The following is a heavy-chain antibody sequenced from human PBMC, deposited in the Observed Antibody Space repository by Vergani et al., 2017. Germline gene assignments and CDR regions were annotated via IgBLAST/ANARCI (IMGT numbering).Heavy chain of an antibody. Sequence: EVQLLQSEGVVVQPGGPLRLSCVASGFIFSSHEMSWARQGHGQGVEWVSSIKNTGDSTQYADPVKGQFTISRDNSKNTLYLQMNSRRVEHTAVYYCGRGSDNYNWGQGTLVTVSS. CDR1: GFIFSSHE. D-gene: IGHD5-24*01. V-gene: IGHV3-23*01. CDR3: GRGSDNYN. J-gene: IGHJ4*02. CDR2: IKNTGDST.